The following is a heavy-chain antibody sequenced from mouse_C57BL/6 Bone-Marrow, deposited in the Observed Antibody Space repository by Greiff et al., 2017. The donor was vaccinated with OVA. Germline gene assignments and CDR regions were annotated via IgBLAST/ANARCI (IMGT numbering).Heavy chain of an antibody. Sequence: EVKVVESGGGLVQPGGSLKLSCAASGFTFSDYYMYWVRQTPEKRLEWVAYISNGGGSTYYPDTVKGRFTISRDNAKNTLYLQMGRLKSEDTAMYYCARRDYGSSLDDWGQGTTLTVSS. J-gene: IGHJ2*01. CDR1: GFTFSDYY. V-gene: IGHV5-12*01. CDR3: ARRDYGSSLDD. D-gene: IGHD1-1*01. CDR2: ISNGGGST.